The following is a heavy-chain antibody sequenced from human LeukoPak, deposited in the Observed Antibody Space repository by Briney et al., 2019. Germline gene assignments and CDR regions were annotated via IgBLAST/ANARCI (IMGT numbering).Heavy chain of an antibody. CDR1: GSSISGFY. Sequence: PSETLSLTCGVSGSSISGFYWSWLRQPPGKGLQWIGYIDQSGKPNYNPSLKSRVTISADTSKRHFSLELSAVTAADTALYYCVRTGQYAEIEWHWGRGTLVTVS. V-gene: IGHV4-59*12. D-gene: IGHD3-3*01. J-gene: IGHJ4*02. CDR2: IDQSGKP. CDR3: VRTGQYAEIEWH.